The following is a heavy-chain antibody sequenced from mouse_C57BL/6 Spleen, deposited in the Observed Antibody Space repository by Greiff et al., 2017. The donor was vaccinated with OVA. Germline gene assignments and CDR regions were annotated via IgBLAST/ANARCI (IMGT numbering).Heavy chain of an antibody. CDR1: GFTFSSYG. D-gene: IGHD4-1*01. CDR3: ERKGNWHFDY. CDR2: ISSGGSYT. J-gene: IGHJ2*01. V-gene: IGHV5-6*01. Sequence: EVQLVESGGDLVKPGGSLKLSCAASGFTFSSYGMSWVRQTPDKRLEWVATISSGGSYTYSPDSVTGRFTISRDNAKNTLYLRMSSLESEDTARYYCERKGNWHFDYWGQGTTLTVSS.